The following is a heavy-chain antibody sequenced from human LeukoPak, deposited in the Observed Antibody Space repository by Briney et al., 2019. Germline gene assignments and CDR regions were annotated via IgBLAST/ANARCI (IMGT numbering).Heavy chain of an antibody. CDR1: GFTFSTYS. V-gene: IGHV3-21*01. D-gene: IGHD6-13*01. CDR3: ARVGYSSSWYVGY. Sequence: PGGSLRLSCAASGFTFSTYSMNWVRQAPGKGLEWVSSISSSSSYIYYADSVKGRFTISRDNAKNSLYLQMNSLRAEDTAVYYCARVGYSSSWYVGYWGQGTLVTASS. CDR2: ISSSSSYI. J-gene: IGHJ4*02.